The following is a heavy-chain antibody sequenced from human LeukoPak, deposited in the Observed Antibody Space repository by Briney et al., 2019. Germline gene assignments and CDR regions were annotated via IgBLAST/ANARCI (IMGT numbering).Heavy chain of an antibody. V-gene: IGHV3-21*01. CDR3: ARAGGGYYPYYYYYTDV. D-gene: IGHD1-26*01. Sequence: GGSLRLSCAASGFTFSSFGMNWVRQAPGKGLEWVSSFDSSTSYIYYADSVKGRFTISRDIAKNSLYLQMDSLRAEDTAVYYCARAGGGYYPYYYYYTDVWGKGTTVTVSS. CDR1: GFTFSSFG. CDR2: FDSSTSYI. J-gene: IGHJ6*03.